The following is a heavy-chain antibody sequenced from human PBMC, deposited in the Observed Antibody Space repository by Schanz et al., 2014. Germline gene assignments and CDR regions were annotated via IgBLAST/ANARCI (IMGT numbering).Heavy chain of an antibody. CDR1: GFTFSTYA. J-gene: IGHJ4*02. Sequence: EVKLLESGGHLVQPGGSLRLSCVASGFTFSTYAMSWVRQAPGKGPEWVSSLTGSGGGTYYADSVRGRFAISRDNSKNTLYLEMNSLRAEDTAVYYCARDGRPPFDGSGEHDYWGQGTLVTVSS. CDR3: ARDGRPPFDGSGEHDY. D-gene: IGHD3-10*01. CDR2: LTGSGGGT. V-gene: IGHV3-23*01.